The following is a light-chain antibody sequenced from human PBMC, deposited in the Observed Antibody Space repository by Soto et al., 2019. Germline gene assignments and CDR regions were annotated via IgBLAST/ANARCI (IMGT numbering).Light chain of an antibody. CDR2: VAS. CDR3: QKYNSAPWT. V-gene: IGKV1-27*01. Sequence: DIQMTQSPSSLSASVGDRVTITCRASQGISNYLAWYQQQPGKVPKLLIYVASTLQSGVPSRFSGSGSGTDFTLTISSLQPEAVANDYCQKYNSAPWTLGKGTKVEIK. CDR1: QGISNY. J-gene: IGKJ1*01.